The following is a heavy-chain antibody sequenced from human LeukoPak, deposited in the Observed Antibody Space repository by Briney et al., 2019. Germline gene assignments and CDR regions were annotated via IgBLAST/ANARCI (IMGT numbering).Heavy chain of an antibody. J-gene: IGHJ4*02. CDR1: GFTFSSYE. V-gene: IGHV3-48*03. CDR3: ARDPGITGMSY. D-gene: IGHD1-20*01. CDR2: ISGRGTTI. Sequence: GGSLRLSCAASGFTFSSYEMNWVPQAPGKGLEWVSYISGRGTTIYYADSVRGRFTISRDNAKNSLYLQMNSLSAEDTAVYYCARDPGITGMSYWGQGTLVTVSS.